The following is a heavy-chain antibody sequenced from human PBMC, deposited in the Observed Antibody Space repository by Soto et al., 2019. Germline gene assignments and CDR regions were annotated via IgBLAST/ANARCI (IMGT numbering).Heavy chain of an antibody. CDR3: ARVDTAMAFFTAFDY. J-gene: IGHJ4*02. Sequence: SETLSLTCTVSGGSISSSSYYWGWIRQPPGKGLEWIGSIYYSGSTYYNPSLKSRVTISVDTSKNQFSLKLSSVTAADTAVYYCARVDTAMAFFTAFDYWGQGTLVTVSS. D-gene: IGHD5-18*01. CDR2: IYYSGST. V-gene: IGHV4-39*01. CDR1: GGSISSSSYY.